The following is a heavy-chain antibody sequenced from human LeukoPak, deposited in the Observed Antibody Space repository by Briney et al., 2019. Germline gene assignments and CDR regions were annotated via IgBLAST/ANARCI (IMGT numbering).Heavy chain of an antibody. V-gene: IGHV3-21*05. D-gene: IGHD1-26*01. CDR3: ARDGPYSGSYFADFDY. CDR1: GFTFSRYS. J-gene: IGHJ4*02. Sequence: GGSLRHSCAASGFTFSRYSMNWGRQAPGKGGEWVSHISSSSREIYYADTVKGRYTISRHNAKNSLYLQMNTLRDEDTAVYYCARDGPYSGSYFADFDYWGQGTLVTVSS. CDR2: ISSSSREI.